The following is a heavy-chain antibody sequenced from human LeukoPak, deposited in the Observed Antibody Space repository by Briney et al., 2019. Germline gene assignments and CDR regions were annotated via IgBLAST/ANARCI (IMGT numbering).Heavy chain of an antibody. Sequence: GASVKVSCKASGYTFTGYHIHWVRQAPGQGLEWMGWINPNSGGTNYAQKFQGRVTMTRDTSISTAYMELSRLRSDDTAIYYCARGRGTTMVRGVITNYFDLWGRGSLVTVSS. CDR1: GYTFTGYH. CDR3: ARGRGTTMVRGVITNYFDL. J-gene: IGHJ2*01. CDR2: INPNSGGT. D-gene: IGHD3-10*01. V-gene: IGHV1-2*02.